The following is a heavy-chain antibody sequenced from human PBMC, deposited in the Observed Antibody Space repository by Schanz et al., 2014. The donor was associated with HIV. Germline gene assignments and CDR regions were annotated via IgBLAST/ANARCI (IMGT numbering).Heavy chain of an antibody. CDR1: GYTFTSYY. V-gene: IGHV1-46*01. Sequence: QVQLVQSGAEVKKPGASVKLSCKASGYTFTSYYVHWVRQAPGQGLEWMGSINPSGGSTSYAQKFQGRVTMTRDTSTSTAYMELTRLRFDDTAVYYCAKSRFQLHWFDPWGQGTLVTVSS. J-gene: IGHJ5*02. D-gene: IGHD2-2*01. CDR3: AKSRFQLHWFDP. CDR2: INPSGGST.